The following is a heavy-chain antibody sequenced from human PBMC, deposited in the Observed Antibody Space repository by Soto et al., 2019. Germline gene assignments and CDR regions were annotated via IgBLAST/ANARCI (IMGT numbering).Heavy chain of an antibody. CDR3: ARDSRGGAARRPTFYY. V-gene: IGHV3-48*03. CDR2: IGRSGETI. Sequence: EVQLAESGGGLAQPEGSLRLSGVASGFPFRGFERNGVRQPPGKGPEWLSYIGRSGETIYYADSVKGRFTISRDNAKSSLFLQMNGLRDEDTGIYYCARDSRGGAARRPTFYYWGRGTLVTVSS. D-gene: IGHD6-6*01. CDR1: GFPFRGFE. J-gene: IGHJ4*02.